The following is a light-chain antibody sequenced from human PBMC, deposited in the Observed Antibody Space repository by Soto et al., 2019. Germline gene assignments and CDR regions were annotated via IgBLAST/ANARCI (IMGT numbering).Light chain of an antibody. CDR2: AAS. J-gene: IGKJ5*01. CDR3: QQSYSTPSIT. Sequence: DIQMTQSPSSLSASVGDRVTITCRASQSISSYLNWYQQKPGKAPKLLIYAASSLQSGVPSRFSGGGSGTDFTLIISSLQPEDLATYYCQQSYSTPSITFGQGPRLEMK. V-gene: IGKV1-39*01. CDR1: QSISSY.